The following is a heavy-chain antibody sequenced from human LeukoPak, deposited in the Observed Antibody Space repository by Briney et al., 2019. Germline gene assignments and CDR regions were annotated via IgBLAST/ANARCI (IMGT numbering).Heavy chain of an antibody. J-gene: IGHJ4*02. Sequence: ASVKVSCEASGYTFTGYYMHWVRQAPGQGLEWMGWINPNSGGTNYAQKFQGRVTMTRDTSISTAYMELSRLRSDDTAVYYCARGPLAAAGGSYYVYWGQGTLVTVSS. D-gene: IGHD1-26*01. CDR3: ARGPLAAAGGSYYVY. CDR2: INPNSGGT. CDR1: GYTFTGYY. V-gene: IGHV1-2*02.